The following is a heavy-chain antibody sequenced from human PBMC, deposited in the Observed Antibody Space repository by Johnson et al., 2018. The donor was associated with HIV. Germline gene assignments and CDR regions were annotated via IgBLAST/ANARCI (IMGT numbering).Heavy chain of an antibody. CDR3: ARAGRFTMIQGAFDI. CDR1: GFSFSSCA. D-gene: IGHD3-22*01. Sequence: VQLVESGGGWVQPGGSLRLSCIASGFSFSSCAMNWVRQAPGKGLEWVSTINGGGGITYYADSVKGRFTISRDNAKNSLYLQMNSLRTEDTAVYYCARAGRFTMIQGAFDIWGQGTMVTVSS. V-gene: IGHV3-23*04. CDR2: INGGGGIT. J-gene: IGHJ3*02.